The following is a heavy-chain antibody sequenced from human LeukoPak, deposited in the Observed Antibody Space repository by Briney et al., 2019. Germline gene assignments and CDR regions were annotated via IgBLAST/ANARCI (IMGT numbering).Heavy chain of an antibody. CDR3: ARDRPWIQLWLEAFDI. CDR2: INPNSGGT. J-gene: IGHJ3*02. V-gene: IGHV1-2*02. Sequence: ASVKVSRKASGYTFTGYYMHWVRQAPGQGLEWMGWINPNSGGTNYAQKFQGRVTMTRDTSISTAYMELSRLRSDDTAVYYCARDRPWIQLWLEAFDIWGQGTMVTVSS. D-gene: IGHD5-18*01. CDR1: GYTFTGYY.